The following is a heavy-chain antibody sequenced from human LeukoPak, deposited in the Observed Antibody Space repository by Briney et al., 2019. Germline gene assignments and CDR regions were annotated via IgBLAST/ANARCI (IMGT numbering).Heavy chain of an antibody. CDR1: VGSFSDYF. CDR3: PRFSRITWGDWGDAFDI. V-gene: IGHV4-34*01. Sequence: PSETLSLICSVYVGSFSDYFWSWIRQSPGKGLECIGEFDDGGNTNYNPSLMSRVIISMEKSKKQFSLVMRSVDAADTAVYYCPRFSRITWGDWGDAFDIWGQGTTVIVSS. J-gene: IGHJ3*02. CDR2: FDDGGNT. D-gene: IGHD2-21*02.